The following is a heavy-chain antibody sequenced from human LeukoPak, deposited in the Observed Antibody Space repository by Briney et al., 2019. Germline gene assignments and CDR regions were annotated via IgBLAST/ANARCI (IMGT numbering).Heavy chain of an antibody. D-gene: IGHD3-22*01. V-gene: IGHV3-21*01. Sequence: ISSSSSYIYYADSVKGRFTISRDNAKNSLYLQMNSLRAEDTAVYYCARDPDYYDSSGYSEDWGQGTLVTVSS. CDR2: ISSSSSYI. J-gene: IGHJ4*02. CDR3: ARDPDYYDSSGYSED.